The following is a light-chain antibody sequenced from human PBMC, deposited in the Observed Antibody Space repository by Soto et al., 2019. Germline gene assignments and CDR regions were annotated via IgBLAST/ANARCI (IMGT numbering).Light chain of an antibody. J-gene: IGLJ3*02. V-gene: IGLV7-46*01. Sequence: QAVVTQEPSLTVSPGGTVTLTCGSSTGTVTSTHYPFWFQQKPGQAPTIVIYDTNNKNSWTPARFSGSLLGGKAALTLSGAQPEDEAEYYCLLSYNTFRVFGGGTKLTV. CDR2: DTN. CDR3: LLSYNTFRV. CDR1: TGTVTSTHY.